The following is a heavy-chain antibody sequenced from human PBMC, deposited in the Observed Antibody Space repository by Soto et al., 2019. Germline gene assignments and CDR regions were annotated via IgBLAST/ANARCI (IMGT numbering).Heavy chain of an antibody. Sequence: QLQLQESGPGLVKPSETLSLTCTVSGGSVSSSGYYCGLIRQPPGKWLELIGTIYYSGSTYYSPSLKSRVTISVDTSKSQFSLKLSSVPAADTAVYYCAPSNWFDPWGQGTLVTVSS. V-gene: IGHV4-39*01. CDR3: APSNWFDP. J-gene: IGHJ5*02. CDR2: IYYSGST. CDR1: GGSVSSSGYY.